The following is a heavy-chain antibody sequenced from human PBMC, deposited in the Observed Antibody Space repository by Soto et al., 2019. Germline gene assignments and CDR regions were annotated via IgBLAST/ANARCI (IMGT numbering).Heavy chain of an antibody. CDR3: ARARGYYDSSGHTWFEP. Sequence: GASVKVSCNASGYTFTSYGISWVLQSPGQGLEWMGWISAYNGNTNYAQKLQGRVTMTTDTSTSTAYMELRSLRSDDTAVYYCARARGYYDSSGHTWFEPWGQGTLVTVSS. CDR1: GYTFTSYG. CDR2: ISAYNGNT. D-gene: IGHD3-22*01. V-gene: IGHV1-18*04. J-gene: IGHJ5*02.